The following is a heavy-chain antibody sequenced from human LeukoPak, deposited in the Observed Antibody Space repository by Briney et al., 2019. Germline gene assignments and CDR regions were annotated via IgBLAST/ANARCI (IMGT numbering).Heavy chain of an antibody. CDR3: ARAQGYCSSTSCNMGHDAFDI. Sequence: GESPKISCKGSGYSFTSYWIGWVRQMPGKGLEWMGIIYPGDSDTRYSPSFQGQVTISADKSISTAYLQWSSLKASDTAMYYCARAQGYCSSTSCNMGHDAFDIWGQGTMVTVSS. V-gene: IGHV5-51*01. D-gene: IGHD2-2*02. CDR2: IYPGDSDT. CDR1: GYSFTSYW. J-gene: IGHJ3*02.